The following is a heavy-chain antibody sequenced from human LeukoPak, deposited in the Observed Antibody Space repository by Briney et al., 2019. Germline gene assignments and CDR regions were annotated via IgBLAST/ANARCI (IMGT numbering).Heavy chain of an antibody. V-gene: IGHV3-23*01. CDR2: ISGGGGRT. D-gene: IGHD3-22*01. CDR1: GFTFSSYA. Sequence: GGSLRLSCAASGFTFSSYAMIWVRQAPGKGLEWVSGISGGGGRTYYADSVKGRFTISRDNSKNTLYLQMNSLRAEDTAVYHCAKWITYYYDTTGYFDYWGQGTLVTVCS. J-gene: IGHJ4*02. CDR3: AKWITYYYDTTGYFDY.